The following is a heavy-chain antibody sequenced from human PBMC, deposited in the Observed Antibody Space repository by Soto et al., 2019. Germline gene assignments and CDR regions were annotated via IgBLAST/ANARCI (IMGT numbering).Heavy chain of an antibody. J-gene: IGHJ6*02. V-gene: IGHV1-18*01. CDR3: ARQYSSSHYYYYGMDV. CDR2: ISAYNGNT. D-gene: IGHD6-6*01. CDR1: GYTFTSYG. Sequence: ASVKVSCKASGYTFTSYGISWVRQAPGQGLEWMGWISAYNGNTNYAQKLQGRVTMTTDTSTSTAYMELRSLRSDDTAVYYCARQYSSSHYYYYGMDVWGQGTTVTVSS.